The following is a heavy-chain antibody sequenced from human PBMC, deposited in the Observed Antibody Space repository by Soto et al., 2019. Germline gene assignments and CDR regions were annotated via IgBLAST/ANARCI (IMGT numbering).Heavy chain of an antibody. V-gene: IGHV5-10-1*01. CDR1: GYSFTSYW. Sequence: GESLKISCQGSGYSFTSYWISWVRQMPGKGLEWMGRIDPSDSYTNYSPSFQGHGTISADKSISTAYLQWSSLKASDTAMYYCARTNYYYYGMDVWGQGTTVTVS. J-gene: IGHJ6*02. CDR2: IDPSDSYT. CDR3: ARTNYYYYGMDV.